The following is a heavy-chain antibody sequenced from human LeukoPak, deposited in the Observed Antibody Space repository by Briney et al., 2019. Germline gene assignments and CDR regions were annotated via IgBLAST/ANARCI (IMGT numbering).Heavy chain of an antibody. V-gene: IGHV3-53*01. CDR1: GLSVTNTY. CDR3: VGEDKY. J-gene: IGHJ4*02. Sequence: GGSLRLSCAASGLSVTNTYMTWVRQAPGKGLEWVSVIYSGGGTNYADSLKVRFSISRDNSKNTLYLQMNSLRAEDTAVYYCVGEDKYWGQGTLVTVSS. CDR2: IYSGGGT. D-gene: IGHD2-15*01.